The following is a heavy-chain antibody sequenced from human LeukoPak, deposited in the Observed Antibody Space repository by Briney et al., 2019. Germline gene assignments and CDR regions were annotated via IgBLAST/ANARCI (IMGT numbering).Heavy chain of an antibody. CDR2: MKPDGTRK. Sequence: PGGALRLSCVASGFSFSNYWINWVRQAPGEGLEWVAHMKPDGTRKYYLDSVKGRFTISRDNAKNSLYLQMNSLRAEDTAVYYCARDAGYGYWVIDYWGQGTLVTVSS. V-gene: IGHV3-7*01. J-gene: IGHJ4*02. CDR1: GFSFSNYW. D-gene: IGHD5-18*01. CDR3: ARDAGYGYWVIDY.